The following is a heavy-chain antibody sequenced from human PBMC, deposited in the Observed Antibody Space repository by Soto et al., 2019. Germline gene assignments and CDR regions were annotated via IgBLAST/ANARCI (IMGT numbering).Heavy chain of an antibody. Sequence: EVQLLESGGGLVQPGGSLRLSCAASGFTFSSYAMSWVRQAPGKGQEWVSCISVSGGSTYYADSVKGRFTISRDNSKNTLYLQMNSLRAEDTAVYYCAGAYRSYYMDVWGKGTTVTVSS. J-gene: IGHJ6*03. D-gene: IGHD3-16*01. CDR1: GFTFSSYA. V-gene: IGHV3-23*01. CDR2: ISVSGGST. CDR3: AGAYRSYYMDV.